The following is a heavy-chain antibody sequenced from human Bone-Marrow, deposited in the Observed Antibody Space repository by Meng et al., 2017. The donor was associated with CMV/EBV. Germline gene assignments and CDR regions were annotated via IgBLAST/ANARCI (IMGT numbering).Heavy chain of an antibody. CDR1: GYTFTSYG. Sequence: ASVKVSCKASGYTFTSYGISWVRQAPGQGLEWMGWISAYNGNTNYAQKLQGRVTMTTDTSTSTAYMELRSLRSDDTAVDYCARDGSGSYYYYYGMDVWGQGTTVTVSS. CDR3: ARDGSGSYYYYYGMDV. CDR2: ISAYNGNT. J-gene: IGHJ6*02. D-gene: IGHD3-10*01. V-gene: IGHV1-18*01.